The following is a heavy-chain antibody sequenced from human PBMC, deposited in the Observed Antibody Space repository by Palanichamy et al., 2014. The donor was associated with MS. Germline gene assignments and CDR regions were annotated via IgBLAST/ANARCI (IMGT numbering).Heavy chain of an antibody. Sequence: EVQLVESGGGLIQPGGSLRLSCTASGFSVSGNYMTWVRQAPGKGLEWVSTIYTGGSTYYTDSVKGRFTISRDNSKSMLYLQMNSLRAEDTAVYYCASLRDCRDARCADYWGQGTLVTASS. V-gene: IGHV3-53*01. CDR2: IYTGGST. J-gene: IGHJ4*02. CDR3: ASLRDCRDARCADY. D-gene: IGHD5-24*01. CDR1: GFSVSGNY.